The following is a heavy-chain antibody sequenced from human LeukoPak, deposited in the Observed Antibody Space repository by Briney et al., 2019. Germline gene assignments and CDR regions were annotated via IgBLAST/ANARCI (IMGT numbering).Heavy chain of an antibody. CDR3: ARDSVGQQLVQGFDY. Sequence: GASVKVSCKASGYTFTSYYMHWVRQAPGQGLEWMGIINPSGGSTSYAQKFQGRVTMTRDTSTSTVYMELSSLRSEDTAVYYCARDSVGQQLVQGFDYWGQGTLVTVSS. CDR2: INPSGGST. CDR1: GYTFTSYY. D-gene: IGHD6-13*01. J-gene: IGHJ4*02. V-gene: IGHV1-46*01.